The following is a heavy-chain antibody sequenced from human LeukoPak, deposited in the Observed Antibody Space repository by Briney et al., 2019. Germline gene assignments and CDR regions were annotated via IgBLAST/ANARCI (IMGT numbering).Heavy chain of an antibody. CDR2: ISSSSSYI. CDR1: GFTFSSYS. J-gene: IGHJ4*02. V-gene: IGHV3-21*01. Sequence: GGSLRLSCAASGFTFSSYSMNWVRQAPGKGLEWVSSISSSSSYIYYADPVKGRFTISRDNAKNSLYLQMNSLRAEDTAVYYCASADCSSTSCYTYYFDYWGQGTLVTVSS. CDR3: ASADCSSTSCYTYYFDY. D-gene: IGHD2-2*02.